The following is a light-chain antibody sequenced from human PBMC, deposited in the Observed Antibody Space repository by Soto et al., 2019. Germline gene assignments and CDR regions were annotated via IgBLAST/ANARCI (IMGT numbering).Light chain of an antibody. Sequence: DIQMTQSPSTLSGSVGDRVTITCRASQTISSWLAWYQQKPGKAPKLLIYKASTLKSGVPSRFSGSGSGTEFTLTISSLQPDDFATYYCQQVHDYPITFGGGTKVDIK. CDR3: QQVHDYPIT. V-gene: IGKV1-5*03. J-gene: IGKJ4*01. CDR2: KAS. CDR1: QTISSW.